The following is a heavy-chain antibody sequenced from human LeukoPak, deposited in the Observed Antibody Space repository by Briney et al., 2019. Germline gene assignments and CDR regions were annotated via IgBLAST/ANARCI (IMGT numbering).Heavy chain of an antibody. Sequence: GGSLRLSCAASGFTFSSYAMGWVRQAPGKGLEWVSAISGSGGGTYYADSVKGRFTISRDNSKNTLYLQMNSLRAEDTAVYYCAKAPSSGYYLASSHFDYWGQGTLVTVSS. V-gene: IGHV3-23*01. J-gene: IGHJ4*02. CDR1: GFTFSSYA. CDR3: AKAPSSGYYLASSHFDY. D-gene: IGHD3-22*01. CDR2: ISGSGGGT.